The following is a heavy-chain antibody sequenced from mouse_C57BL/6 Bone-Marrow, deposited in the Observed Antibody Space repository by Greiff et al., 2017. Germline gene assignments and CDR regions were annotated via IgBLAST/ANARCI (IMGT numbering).Heavy chain of an antibody. CDR3: ARENYSIEGFAY. CDR2: ISDGGSYT. Sequence: EVQLVESGGGLVKPGGSLKLSCAASGFTFSSYAMSWVRQTPEKRLEWVATISDGGSYTYYPDNVKGRFTISRDNAKNNLYLQMSQLKSEDTAMYYCARENYSIEGFAYWGQGTLVTVSS. V-gene: IGHV5-4*01. CDR1: GFTFSSYA. D-gene: IGHD1-1*01. J-gene: IGHJ3*01.